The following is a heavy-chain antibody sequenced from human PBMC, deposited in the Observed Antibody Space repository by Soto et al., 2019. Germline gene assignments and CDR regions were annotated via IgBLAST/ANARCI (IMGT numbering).Heavy chain of an antibody. CDR3: ARDQVVRGFDYYYGMDV. V-gene: IGHV4-38-2*02. J-gene: IGHJ6*02. D-gene: IGHD3-10*01. CDR1: GYSISSGYY. CDR2: IYHSGST. Sequence: SETLSLTCAVSGYSISSGYYWGWIRQPPGKGLEWIGSIYHSGSTYYNPSLKSRVTISVDTSKNQFSLKLSSVTAADTAVYYCARDQVVRGFDYYYGMDVWGQGTTVTVSS.